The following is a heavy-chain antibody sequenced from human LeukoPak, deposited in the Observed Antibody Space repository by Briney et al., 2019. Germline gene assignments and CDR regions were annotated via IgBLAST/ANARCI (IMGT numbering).Heavy chain of an antibody. CDR1: GITFSSYS. J-gene: IGHJ6*03. D-gene: IGHD2-2*01. CDR3: ARWKDIVVVPTRSYMDV. V-gene: IGHV3-21*01. CDR2: ISSSSSYI. Sequence: GGSLRLSCAASGITFSSYSMNWVRQAPGKGLEWVSCISSSSSYIYYADSVKGRFTISRDNAKDSLYLQMNSLRAEDTAVYYCARWKDIVVVPTRSYMDVWGKGTTVTISS.